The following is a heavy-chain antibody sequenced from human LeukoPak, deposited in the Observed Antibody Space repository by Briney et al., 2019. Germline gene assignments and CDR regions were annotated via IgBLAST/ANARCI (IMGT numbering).Heavy chain of an antibody. CDR3: AKDVTKYSSGWDGWFDP. V-gene: IGHV3-33*03. CDR1: GFTFSSYG. D-gene: IGHD6-19*01. CDR2: IWYDGSNK. J-gene: IGHJ5*02. Sequence: GGSLRLSCAASGFTFSSYGMHWVRQAPGKGLEWVAVIWYDGSNKYYADSVKGRFTISRDNAKNSLFLQMNSLRAEDTALYYCAKDVTKYSSGWDGWFDPWGQGTLVTVSS.